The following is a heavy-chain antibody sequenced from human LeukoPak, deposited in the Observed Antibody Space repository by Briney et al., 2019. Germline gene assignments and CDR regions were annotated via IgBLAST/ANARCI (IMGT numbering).Heavy chain of an antibody. D-gene: IGHD1/OR15-1a*01. J-gene: IGHJ4*02. V-gene: IGHV4-34*01. CDR2: INHSGST. CDR1: GGSFSGYY. Sequence: PSETLSLTCAVYGGSFSGYYWSWIRQPPGKGLEWIGEINHSGSTNYNPSLKTRVTISVATSKTQLSLKLSSVPAADTAVYYCARGRWYGTTNYFDYWGQGTLVTVSS. CDR3: ARGRWYGTTNYFDY.